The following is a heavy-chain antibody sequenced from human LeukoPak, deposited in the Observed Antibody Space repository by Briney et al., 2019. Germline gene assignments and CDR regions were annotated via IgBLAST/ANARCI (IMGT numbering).Heavy chain of an antibody. CDR2: IYYSGST. V-gene: IGHV4-39*01. CDR3: ARLDYYDSSGQPPFDY. J-gene: IGHJ4*02. D-gene: IGHD3-22*01. Sequence: PSETLSLTCIVSGGSISSSGYYWAWIRQPPGKGLEWIGSIYYSGSTHYNPSLKSRVTISVDTSKNQFSLKVTSVTAADTAVYYCARLDYYDSSGQPPFDYWGQGTLVTVSS. CDR1: GGSISSSGYY.